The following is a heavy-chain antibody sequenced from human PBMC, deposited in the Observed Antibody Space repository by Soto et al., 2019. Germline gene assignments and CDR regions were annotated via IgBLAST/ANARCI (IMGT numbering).Heavy chain of an antibody. V-gene: IGHV3-23*01. CDR3: AKGTGYYYYYGMDV. CDR2: ISGSGGST. CDR1: GFTFYSYA. Sequence: EVQLLESGGALGQPGGSLRLSCAAAGFTFYSYALTWVRQAPGKGLEWVSAISGSGGSTYYADSVKGRFTISRDNSKNTLYVQMNSLRAEDTAVYYCAKGTGYYYYYGMDVWGQGTTVTVSS. J-gene: IGHJ6*02.